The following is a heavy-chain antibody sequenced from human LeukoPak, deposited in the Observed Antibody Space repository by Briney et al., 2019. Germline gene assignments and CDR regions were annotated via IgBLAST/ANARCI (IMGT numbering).Heavy chain of an antibody. Sequence: GGSLRLSCAASGFTFSSNGMNWVRQAPGKGLEWVSYISATGGTIYYADSVKGRFTISRDNSKNTLYLQMNSLRAEDTAVYYCANLWIQLWATIDYWGQGTLVTVSS. CDR2: ISATGGTI. CDR3: ANLWIQLWATIDY. J-gene: IGHJ4*02. V-gene: IGHV3-48*01. CDR1: GFTFSSNG. D-gene: IGHD5-18*01.